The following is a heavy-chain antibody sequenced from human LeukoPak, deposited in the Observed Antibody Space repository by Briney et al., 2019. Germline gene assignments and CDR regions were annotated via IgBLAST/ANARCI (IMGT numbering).Heavy chain of an antibody. CDR1: GGSISSYY. D-gene: IGHD3-16*02. CDR3: ARAVQASLQPRFDP. J-gene: IGHJ5*02. V-gene: IGHV4-59*08. CDR2: IYYSGST. Sequence: SETLSLTCTVSGGSISSYYWSWIRQPPGKGLEWIGYIYYSGSTNYNPSLKSRVTISVDTSKNQFSLNLNSVTAADTAVYYCARAVQASLQPRFDPWGQGTLVTVSS.